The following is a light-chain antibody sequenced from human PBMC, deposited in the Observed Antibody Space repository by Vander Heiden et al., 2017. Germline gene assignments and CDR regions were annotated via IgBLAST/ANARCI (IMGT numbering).Light chain of an antibody. V-gene: IGLV9-49*01. CDR1: SGYSNYK. Sequence: QPVLSQPPPASAPLGASVTLTCTLSSGYSNYKVDWYQQRPGKGPRFVMRVGTGGIVGSKGDGIPDRFSVLGSGLNRYLTIKNIQEEDESDYHCGADHGSGSNFVSVFGGGTKLTVL. CDR2: VGTGGIVG. J-gene: IGLJ3*02. CDR3: GADHGSGSNFVSV.